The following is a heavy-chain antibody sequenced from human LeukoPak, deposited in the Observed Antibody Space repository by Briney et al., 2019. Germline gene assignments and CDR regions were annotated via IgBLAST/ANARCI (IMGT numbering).Heavy chain of an antibody. CDR1: GFTVSNNY. D-gene: IGHD6-19*01. J-gene: IGHJ5*02. Sequence: GGSLRLSCAASGFTVSNNYISWVRQAPGKGLEWVSVIYSAGTTYYADSVKGRFTISRDNSKNTLYLQMNSLRAEDTAVYYCAREGSSGWYEFWFDPWGQGTLVTVSS. CDR3: AREGSSGWYEFWFDP. CDR2: IYSAGTT. V-gene: IGHV3-66*01.